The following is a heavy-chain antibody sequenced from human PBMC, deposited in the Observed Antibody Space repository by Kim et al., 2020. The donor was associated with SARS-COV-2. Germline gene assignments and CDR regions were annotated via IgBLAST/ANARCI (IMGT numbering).Heavy chain of an antibody. V-gene: IGHV1-69*13. CDR3: AREDLLVQGYYYYGMDV. D-gene: IGHD6-13*01. Sequence: SSVKVSCKASGGTFSSYAISWVRQAPGQGLEWMGGIIPIFGTANYAQKFQGRVTITADESTSTAYMELSSLRSEDTAVYYCAREDLLVQGYYYYGMDVWGQGTTVTVSS. CDR2: IIPIFGTA. CDR1: GGTFSSYA. J-gene: IGHJ6*02.